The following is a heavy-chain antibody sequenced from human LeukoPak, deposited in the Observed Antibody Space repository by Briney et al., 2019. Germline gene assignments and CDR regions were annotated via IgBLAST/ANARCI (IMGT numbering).Heavy chain of an antibody. Sequence: SETLSLTCAVSGYSISSGYYWGWIRQPPGKGLEWMGSIYHSGSTYYNPSLKSRVTISVDTSKNQFSLKLSSVTAADTAAYYCARHAVGTGFDYWGQGTLVTVSS. CDR2: IYHSGST. J-gene: IGHJ4*02. CDR1: GYSISSGYY. CDR3: ARHAVGTGFDY. D-gene: IGHD2-21*02. V-gene: IGHV4-38-2*01.